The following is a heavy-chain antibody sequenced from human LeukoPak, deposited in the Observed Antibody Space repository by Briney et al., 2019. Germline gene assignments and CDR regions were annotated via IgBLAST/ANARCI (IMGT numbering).Heavy chain of an antibody. CDR3: ARDSPDNVGYFFCDY. J-gene: IGHJ4*02. D-gene: IGHD3-9*01. CDR2: ISGGGETT. V-gene: IGHV3-23*01. CDR1: GFTFNNYA. Sequence: GSLRLSCAASGFTFNNYAMNWVRQAPGKGLEWVSSISGGGETTYYADSAKGRFTISRDNSQNTLYLQMNSLRAEDTAVYYCARDSPDNVGYFFCDYWGQGTLVTVSS.